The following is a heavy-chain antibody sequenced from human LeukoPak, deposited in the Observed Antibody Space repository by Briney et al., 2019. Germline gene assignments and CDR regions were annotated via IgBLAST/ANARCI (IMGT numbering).Heavy chain of an antibody. CDR2: IYYSGST. D-gene: IGHD2-15*01. CDR1: GGSISRYY. CDR3: ARRGYCSGGTCYSNYYYGMDV. Sequence: PSETLSLTCTVSGGSISRYYWSWVRQPPGKGLEWIGYIYYSGSTNYNPSLKSRVTISVDTSKNQFSLKLSSVTAADTAVYYCARRGYCSGGTCYSNYYYGMDVWGQGTTVTVSS. J-gene: IGHJ6*02. V-gene: IGHV4-59*08.